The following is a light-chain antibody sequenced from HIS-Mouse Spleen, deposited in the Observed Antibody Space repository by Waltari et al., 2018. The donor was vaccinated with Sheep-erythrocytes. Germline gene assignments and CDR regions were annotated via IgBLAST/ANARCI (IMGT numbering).Light chain of an antibody. CDR1: QGISSY. V-gene: IGKV1-9*01. CDR2: DAS. Sequence: DIQLTQSPSFLSASVGDRVTITCRASQGISSYLAWYQQNPGKAPKLLIYDASTLQSGVPSRFSGSGSGTEFTLTISSLQPEDFATYYCQQLNSYPALTFGGGTKVEIK. J-gene: IGKJ4*01. CDR3: QQLNSYPALT.